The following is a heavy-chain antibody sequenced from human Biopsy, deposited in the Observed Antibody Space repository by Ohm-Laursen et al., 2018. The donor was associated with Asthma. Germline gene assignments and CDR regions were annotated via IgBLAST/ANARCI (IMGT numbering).Heavy chain of an antibody. CDR1: GFMFRSFG. Sequence: SLRLSCAASGFMFRSFGMHRVRQAPGKGLEWVTVISYDGNHKFYEDSVKGRFTISRDNSKNTLYLQMNSLRTEDTAVYYCAKRRGYSGHDNDYWGQGTLVIVSS. D-gene: IGHD5-12*01. V-gene: IGHV3-30*18. CDR3: AKRRGYSGHDNDY. CDR2: ISYDGNHK. J-gene: IGHJ4*02.